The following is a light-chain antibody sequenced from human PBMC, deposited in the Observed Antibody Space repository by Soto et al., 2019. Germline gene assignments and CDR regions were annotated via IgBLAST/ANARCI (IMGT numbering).Light chain of an antibody. V-gene: IGLV2-14*01. CDR1: SSDIGRYNY. Sequence: QSALTQPASVSGSPGQSITISCTETSSDIGRYNYVSWYQHHPGKAPKVMIYEVSNRPSGVSNRFSGSKSGSTASLTISGLLSEDEADYYCSSYTTSKTRVFGTGTKVTGL. J-gene: IGLJ1*01. CDR2: EVS. CDR3: SSYTTSKTRV.